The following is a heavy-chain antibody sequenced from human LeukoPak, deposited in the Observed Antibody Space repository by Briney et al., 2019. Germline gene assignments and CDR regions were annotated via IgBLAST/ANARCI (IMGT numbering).Heavy chain of an antibody. J-gene: IGHJ4*02. CDR2: IYYSGST. Sequence: PSETLSLTCSVSGGSISDSSYYWALIRQPPGNGLEWIGSIYYSGSTYYDPSLQSRVSMSVDTSRNQFSLNLRSVTAADTAVYYCARSIGYFDPGFDYWGQGTLVTVSS. CDR1: GGSISDSSYY. D-gene: IGHD6-19*01. CDR3: ARSIGYFDPGFDY. V-gene: IGHV4-39*01.